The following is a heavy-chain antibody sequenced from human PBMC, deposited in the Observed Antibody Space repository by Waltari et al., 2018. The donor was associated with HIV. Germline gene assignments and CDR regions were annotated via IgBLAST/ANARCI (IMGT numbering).Heavy chain of an antibody. Sequence: QVELVESGGGVVQPGGSLRLSGGASGFSLTTSGMHWVRQAPGKWLEWVAFIRSDESNKFYSDSVQGRFTISRDTSRSTLYLQMNSLRSEDTAIYYCVKDNPVLAYWGQGTLVTVSS. CDR1: GFSLTTSG. D-gene: IGHD2-2*01. J-gene: IGHJ4*02. CDR2: IRSDESNK. CDR3: VKDNPVLAY. V-gene: IGHV3-30*02.